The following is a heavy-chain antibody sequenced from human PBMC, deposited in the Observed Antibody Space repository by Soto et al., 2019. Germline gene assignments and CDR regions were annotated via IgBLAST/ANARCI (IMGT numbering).Heavy chain of an antibody. J-gene: IGHJ5*02. Sequence: QVQLVESGGGLVKPGGSLRLSCAASGFTFSDYYMSWIRQAPGKGLEWVSYISPSGGTIYYADSVKGRFTLSRDNAKNSLYRQMNSLRAEDTAGYHCVRVGYAYGNDPWGQGTLVAVSS. CDR3: VRVGYAYGNDP. CDR1: GFTFSDYY. D-gene: IGHD3-10*01. CDR2: ISPSGGTI. V-gene: IGHV3-11*01.